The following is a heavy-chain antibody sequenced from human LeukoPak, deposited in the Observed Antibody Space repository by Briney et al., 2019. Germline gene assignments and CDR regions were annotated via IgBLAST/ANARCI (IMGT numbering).Heavy chain of an antibody. D-gene: IGHD6-13*01. CDR2: ISYDGSNK. CDR1: GFTFSSYA. V-gene: IGHV3-30-3*01. J-gene: IGHJ4*02. Sequence: PGGSLRLSWAASGFTFSSYAMHWVRQAPGKGREWVAVISYDGSNKYYADSVKGRFTISRDNSKTTLYLQMNSLRAEATAVYYCARDNREQQLVPPTFDYWGQGTLVTVSS. CDR3: ARDNREQQLVPPTFDY.